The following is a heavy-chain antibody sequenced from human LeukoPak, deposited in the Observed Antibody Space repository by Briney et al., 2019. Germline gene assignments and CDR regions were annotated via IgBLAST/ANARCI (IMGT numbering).Heavy chain of an antibody. V-gene: IGHV3-66*02. Sequence: GGSLRLSCAASRFTVSSNYMSWVRQAPGKGLEWVSVIYSGGSTYYADSVKGRFTISRDNSKNTLYLQMNSLRTEDTAVYYCAREFPTAERWLSDWGQGTLVTVSS. CDR1: RFTVSSNY. J-gene: IGHJ4*02. CDR3: AREFPTAERWLSD. CDR2: IYSGGST. D-gene: IGHD5-24*01.